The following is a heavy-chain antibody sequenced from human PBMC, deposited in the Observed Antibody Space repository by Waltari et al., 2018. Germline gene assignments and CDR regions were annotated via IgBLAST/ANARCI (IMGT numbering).Heavy chain of an antibody. D-gene: IGHD3-3*01. V-gene: IGHV4-34*02. CDR1: GGSLSGYH. CDR2: INDSGRT. J-gene: IGHJ6*03. Sequence: QVQLQQWGAGLLKPSETLSLTCDVSGGSLSGYHWTWIRQPPGKGLEWIGEINDSGRTTYNPSLEIRVTVSIDTANNQFSLRVRSVTAADTAVYYCARVFGYYYYYMDVWGKGTMVTISS. CDR3: ARVFGYYYYYMDV.